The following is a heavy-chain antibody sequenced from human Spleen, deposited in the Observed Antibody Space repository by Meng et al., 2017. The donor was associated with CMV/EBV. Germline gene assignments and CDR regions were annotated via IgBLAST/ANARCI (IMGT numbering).Heavy chain of an antibody. Sequence: GGSLRLSCEGCGFIFGDFWMSWVRQAPGKGLVWVSRINSDGSSTSYADSVKGRFTISRDNAKNTLYLQMNSLRAEDTAVYYCANYGGNSEANDAFDIWGQGAMVTVSS. V-gene: IGHV3-74*01. D-gene: IGHD4-23*01. J-gene: IGHJ3*02. CDR2: INSDGSST. CDR3: ANYGGNSEANDAFDI. CDR1: GFIFGDFW.